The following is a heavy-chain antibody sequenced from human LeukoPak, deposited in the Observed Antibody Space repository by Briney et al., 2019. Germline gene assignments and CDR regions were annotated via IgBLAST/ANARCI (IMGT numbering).Heavy chain of an antibody. CDR3: ARCLIPQKGFIDY. J-gene: IGHJ4*02. CDR1: GYTFTGYY. D-gene: IGHD5/OR15-5a*01. CDR2: INPNSGGT. Sequence: ASVKVSCKASGYTFTGYYMHWVRQAPGQGLEWMGWINPNSGGTNYAQKLQGRVTMTTDTSTSTAYMELRSLRSDDTAVYYCARCLIPQKGFIDYWGQGTLVTVSS. V-gene: IGHV1-2*02.